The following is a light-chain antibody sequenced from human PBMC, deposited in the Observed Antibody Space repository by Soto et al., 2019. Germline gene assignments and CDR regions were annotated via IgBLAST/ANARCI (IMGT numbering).Light chain of an antibody. Sequence: LVVTQSPATLSVSPRETVTLSCRVSQSVSSSLAWYQQKPGQAPRLLIYGASTRATGIPARFSGSGSGTEFTLTISSLQSEDFAVYFCQQYNIWPQTFGQGTKVDIK. CDR3: QQYNIWPQT. CDR2: GAS. CDR1: QSVSSS. V-gene: IGKV3-15*01. J-gene: IGKJ1*01.